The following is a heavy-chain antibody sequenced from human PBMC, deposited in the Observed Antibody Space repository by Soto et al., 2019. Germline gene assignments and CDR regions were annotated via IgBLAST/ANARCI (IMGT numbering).Heavy chain of an antibody. Sequence: QVQLVQSGAEVKKPGASVKVSCKASGYTFTSYGISRVRQTPGQGLEWMGWISAYNGNTNYAQKLQGRVTMTTDTSASTDDLELRSLRSDDTSVYYCARDFGRGGFDPWGQGTLVTVSS. CDR1: GYTFTSYG. V-gene: IGHV1-18*01. D-gene: IGHD3-10*01. CDR3: ARDFGRGGFDP. J-gene: IGHJ5*02. CDR2: ISAYNGNT.